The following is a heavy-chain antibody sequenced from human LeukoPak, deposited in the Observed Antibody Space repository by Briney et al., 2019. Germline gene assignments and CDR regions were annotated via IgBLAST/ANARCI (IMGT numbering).Heavy chain of an antibody. V-gene: IGHV3-23*01. J-gene: IGHJ4*02. CDR3: AKEGETMVVTPVGY. D-gene: IGHD4-23*01. CDR2: ISGSGGST. CDR1: GFTFSSYA. Sequence: GGSLRLSCAASGFTFSSYAMSWVRQAPGKGLEWVSAISGSGGSTYYADAVKGRFTISRDNSKNTLYLQMTSLRAEDTAVCYCAKEGETMVVTPVGYWGQGTLVTVSS.